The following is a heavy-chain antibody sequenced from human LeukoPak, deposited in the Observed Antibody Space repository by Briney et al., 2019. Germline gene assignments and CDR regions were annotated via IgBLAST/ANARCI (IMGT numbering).Heavy chain of an antibody. CDR2: IYSGGST. J-gene: IGHJ4*02. D-gene: IGHD6-13*01. V-gene: IGHV3-66*01. Sequence: GGSLRLSCAASEFSVGSNYMTWVRQAPGKGLEWVSLIYSGGSTYYADSVKGRFTISRDNARNSLYLQMNSLRGDDTAVYYCATWAGTATGFSGPFDYWSQGTPVTVSS. CDR1: EFSVGSNY. CDR3: ATWAGTATGFSGPFDY.